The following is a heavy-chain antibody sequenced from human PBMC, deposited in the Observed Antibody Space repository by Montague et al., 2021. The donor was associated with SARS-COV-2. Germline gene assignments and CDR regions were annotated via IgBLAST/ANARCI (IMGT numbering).Heavy chain of an antibody. CDR1: GGSISSSSYY. V-gene: IGHV4-39*01. CDR2: IYYSGST. CDR3: VEIVGAADY. D-gene: IGHD1-26*01. J-gene: IGHJ4*02. Sequence: SETLSLTCTVSGGSISSSSYYWGWIRQPPGKGLEWIGCIYYSGSTYYNPSLKSRVTISVDTSKNQFSLNLSSVTAADTAVYYCVEIVGAADYWGQGTLVTVSS.